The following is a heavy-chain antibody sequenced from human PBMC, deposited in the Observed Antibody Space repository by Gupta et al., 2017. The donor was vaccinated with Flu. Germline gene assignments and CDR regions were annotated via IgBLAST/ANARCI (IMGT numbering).Heavy chain of an antibody. CDR3: ANHLSVAGSLYYFDY. J-gene: IGHJ4*02. D-gene: IGHD6-19*01. CDR1: GFTFSSYA. Sequence: EVQLLESGGGLVQPGGSLRLSCAASGFTFSSYAMSWVRQAPGKGLEWVSAISGSGGSTYYADSVKGRFTISRDNSKNTLYLQMNSLRAEDTAVYYCANHLSVAGSLYYFDYWGQGTLVTVSS. V-gene: IGHV3-23*01. CDR2: ISGSGGST.